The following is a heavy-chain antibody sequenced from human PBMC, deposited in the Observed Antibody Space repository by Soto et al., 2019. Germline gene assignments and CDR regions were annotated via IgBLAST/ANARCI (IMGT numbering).Heavy chain of an antibody. J-gene: IGHJ4*02. CDR3: VSSLNYDFWRDGGRHFYFDY. Sequence: TSETLSLTCAVSGGSISSSYWWNWVRQTPRGGLEWIGKIYHGGTTNYNPSLKNRVTISVDKSKNQFSLKLTSVTAADTAVYYCVSSLNYDFWRDGGRHFYFDYWGQGTLVTVSS. D-gene: IGHD3-3*01. CDR2: IYHGGTT. V-gene: IGHV4-4*02. CDR1: GGSISSSYW.